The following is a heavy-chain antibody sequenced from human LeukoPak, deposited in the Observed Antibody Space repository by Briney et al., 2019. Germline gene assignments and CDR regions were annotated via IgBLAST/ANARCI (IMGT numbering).Heavy chain of an antibody. V-gene: IGHV3-30*03. D-gene: IGHD3-10*01. CDR3: ARTRLMRGSGSYWGNPDY. J-gene: IGHJ4*02. CDR1: GFIFNNYG. CDR2: ISCDGTSQ. Sequence: GGSLRLSCAASGFIFNNYGMQWVRQTPGKGLEWVTVISCDGTSQYYADSVKGRFTISRDDSKKTVYLQMNSLRAEDTAVYYCARTRLMRGSGSYWGNPDYWGQGTLVTVSS.